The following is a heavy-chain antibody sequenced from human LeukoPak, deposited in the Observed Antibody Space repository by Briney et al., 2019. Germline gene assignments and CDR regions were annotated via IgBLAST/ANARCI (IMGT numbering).Heavy chain of an antibody. CDR3: AGSGSSSASNWFDP. CDR1: GFTFSSYW. CDR2: ISSSGGTI. J-gene: IGHJ5*02. Sequence: GGSLRLSCAASGFTFSSYWMSWVRQAPGKGLEWISYISSSGGTIYYADSVKGRFTISRDNAKNSLYLQMSSLRAEDAAVYYCAGSGSSSASNWFDPWGQGTLVTVSS. V-gene: IGHV3-48*04. D-gene: IGHD2-15*01.